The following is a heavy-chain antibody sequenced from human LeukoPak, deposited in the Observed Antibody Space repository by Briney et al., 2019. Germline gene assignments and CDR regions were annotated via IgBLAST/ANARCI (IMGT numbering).Heavy chain of an antibody. J-gene: IGHJ4*02. CDR2: ISGSGVNT. CDR1: GFTFSSYA. D-gene: IGHD2-21*02. Sequence: GGSLRLSCAASGFTFSSYAMNWVRQAPGKGLEWVSVISGSGVNTYYADSVTGRFTISRDNSKNTLYLQMNSLRAEDTAVYYCARAPVVTATLHFDYWGQGTLVTVSS. V-gene: IGHV3-23*01. CDR3: ARAPVVTATLHFDY.